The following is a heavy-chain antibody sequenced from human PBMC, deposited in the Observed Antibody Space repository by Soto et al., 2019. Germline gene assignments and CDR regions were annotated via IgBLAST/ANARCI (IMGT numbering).Heavy chain of an antibody. J-gene: IGHJ4*02. CDR3: ARSGKVAGTDYFDY. CDR1: GGSISSSSYY. Sequence: QLQLQESGPGLVKPSETLSLTCNVAGGSISSSSYYWGWIRQPPGKGLEWIGSIYYNGNTYDNPSLKSRVTTSVDTFENHFSLKLSSVTAADTAVYYCARSGKVAGTDYFDYWGQGTRVTVSS. D-gene: IGHD1-26*01. V-gene: IGHV4-39*02. CDR2: IYYNGNT.